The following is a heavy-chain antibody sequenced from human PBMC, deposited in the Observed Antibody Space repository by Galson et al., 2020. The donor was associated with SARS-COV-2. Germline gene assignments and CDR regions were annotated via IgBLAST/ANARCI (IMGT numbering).Heavy chain of an antibody. J-gene: IGHJ4*02. CDR3: ATMAVAGREGFDC. CDR1: GGSISSGSYY. Sequence: SETLSLTCTVSGGSISSGSYYWNWIRQHPGKGLEWIGYIHSSGATHYNPSLESLVTMSLDTSTNQFSLKLRSVTAADTAVYYCATMAVAGREGFDCWGQGTLVTVSS. V-gene: IGHV4-31*01. D-gene: IGHD6-19*01. CDR2: IHSSGAT.